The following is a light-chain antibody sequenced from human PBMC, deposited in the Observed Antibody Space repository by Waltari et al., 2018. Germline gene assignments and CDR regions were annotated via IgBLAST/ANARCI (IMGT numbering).Light chain of an antibody. CDR2: KAC. CDR3: QQYNSYPYT. CDR1: QSISSW. V-gene: IGKV1-5*03. J-gene: IGKJ2*01. Sequence: DIQMTQSPSTLSASVGDRVTIPCRASQSISSWLAWYQQKPGKAPKLLIYKACNLESGVPSRFSGSGSGTEFTLTISSLQPDDFATYYCQQYNSYPYTFGQGTKLEIK.